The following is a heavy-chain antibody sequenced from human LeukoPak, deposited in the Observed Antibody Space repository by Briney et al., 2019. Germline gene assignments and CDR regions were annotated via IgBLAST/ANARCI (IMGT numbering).Heavy chain of an antibody. CDR2: ISAYNGNT. V-gene: IGHV1-18*01. CDR1: GYTFTSYG. J-gene: IGHJ5*02. CDR3: ARASVWLGELPSQPNWFDP. Sequence: ASVKVSCKASGYTFTSYGISWVRQAPGQGLEWMGWISAYNGNTNYAQKLQGRVTMTTDTSTSTAYMELRSLRSDDTAVYYCARASVWLGELPSQPNWFDPWGQGTLVTVSS. D-gene: IGHD3-10*01.